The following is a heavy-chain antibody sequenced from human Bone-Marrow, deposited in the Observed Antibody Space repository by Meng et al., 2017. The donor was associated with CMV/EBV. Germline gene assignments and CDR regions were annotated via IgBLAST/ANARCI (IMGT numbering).Heavy chain of an antibody. CDR1: GYTFTGYY. CDR2: INPNSGGT. CDR3: AREPYYDFWSGYYINSYLDGYYYGMDV. V-gene: IGHV1-2*02. J-gene: IGHJ6*02. Sequence: ASVKVSCKASGYTFTGYYMHWVRQAPGQGLEWMGWINPNSGGTNYAQKFQGRVTMTGDTSISTAYMELSRLRSEDTAVYYCAREPYYDFWSGYYINSYLDGYYYGMDVWGQGTTVTVSS. D-gene: IGHD3-3*01.